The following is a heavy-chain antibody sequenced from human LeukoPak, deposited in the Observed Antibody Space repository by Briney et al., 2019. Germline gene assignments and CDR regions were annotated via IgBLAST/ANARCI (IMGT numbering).Heavy chain of an antibody. CDR3: AGDPGYSYALDY. J-gene: IGHJ4*02. Sequence: PGGSLRLSCTASGFTFSSYSMNWVRQAPGKGLEWLSYISWGSNVIYYADSVKGRFTTSRDDAKNSLFLQMNSLTDEDTAVYYCAGDPGYSYALDYWGRGTLVTVSS. D-gene: IGHD5-18*01. CDR1: GFTFSSYS. V-gene: IGHV3-48*02. CDR2: ISWGSNVI.